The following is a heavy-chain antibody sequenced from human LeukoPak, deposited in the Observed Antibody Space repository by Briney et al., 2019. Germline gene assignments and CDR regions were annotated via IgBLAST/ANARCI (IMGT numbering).Heavy chain of an antibody. J-gene: IGHJ4*02. V-gene: IGHV3-7*04. CDR1: GFTFSNYA. CDR2: MNQDGSEQ. Sequence: GGSLRLSCTVFGFTFSNYAMHWVRQAPGKGLEWVANMNQDGSEQYYVDSVKGRFSISRDNAKKSLYLQMNSLRAEDTAVYYCSRGQGCAYWGQGTLVTVSS. CDR3: SRGQGCAY. D-gene: IGHD6-19*01.